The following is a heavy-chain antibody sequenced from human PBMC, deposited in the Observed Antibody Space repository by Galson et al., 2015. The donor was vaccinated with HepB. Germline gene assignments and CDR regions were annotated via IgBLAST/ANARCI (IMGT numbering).Heavy chain of an antibody. V-gene: IGHV3-30*02. CDR2: IRYDGSNK. Sequence: LRLSCAASGFSFSSYGMHWVRQAPGKGLEWVAFIRYDGSNKYYADSVKGRFTISRDNSKNTLYLQMNSLRAEDTAVYYCAKDRSRKDWGANSNWFDPWGQGTLVTVSS. CDR3: AKDRSRKDWGANSNWFDP. J-gene: IGHJ5*02. CDR1: GFSFSSYG. D-gene: IGHD4/OR15-4a*01.